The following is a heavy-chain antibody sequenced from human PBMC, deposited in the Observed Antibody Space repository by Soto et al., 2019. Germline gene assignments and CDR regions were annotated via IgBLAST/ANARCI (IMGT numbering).Heavy chain of an antibody. J-gene: IGHJ5*02. CDR1: GYTFTGYY. CDR2: VNPNSGGT. CDR3: ARGSSTSCYRSCNWFDP. D-gene: IGHD2-2*02. V-gene: IGHV1-2*04. Sequence: ASVKVSCKASGYTFTGYYMHWVRQAPGQGLEWMGWVNPNSGGTNYAQKFQGWVTMTRDTSISTAYMELSRLRSDDTAAYYCARGSSTSCYRSCNWFDPWGQGTLVTVSS.